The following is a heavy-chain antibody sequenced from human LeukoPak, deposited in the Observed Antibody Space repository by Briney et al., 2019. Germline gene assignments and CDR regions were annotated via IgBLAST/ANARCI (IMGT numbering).Heavy chain of an antibody. J-gene: IGHJ4*02. V-gene: IGHV3-66*01. CDR3: ARDGDGYYFDY. CDR1: GFTVSRHY. CDR2: IYSDGST. Sequence: GGSLRLSCAASGFTVSRHYMSWVRQAPGKGLEWVSIIYSDGSTYYADSVKGRFTISRDTSKNTLYLQMNSLGVEDTALYSCARDGDGYYFDYWGQGTLVTVSS. D-gene: IGHD6-13*01.